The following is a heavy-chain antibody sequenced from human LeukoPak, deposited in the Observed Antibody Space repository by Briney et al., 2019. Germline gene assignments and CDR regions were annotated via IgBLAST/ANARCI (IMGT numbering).Heavy chain of an antibody. V-gene: IGHV3-11*03. D-gene: IGHD2-21*02. CDR2: ISSGGDST. CDR3: VRATEGGAMDV. Sequence: GGSLRLSCEASGFSFSDYYMTWIRQAPGEGLEWVSYISSGGDSTSYAESLEGRFTISRDNAKKSLYLRPNSLRPEDTAIYYCVRATEGGAMDVWGQGTTVTVSS. CDR1: GFSFSDYY. J-gene: IGHJ6*02.